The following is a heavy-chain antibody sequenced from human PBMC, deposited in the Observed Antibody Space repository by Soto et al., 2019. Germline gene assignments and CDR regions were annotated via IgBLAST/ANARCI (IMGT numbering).Heavy chain of an antibody. J-gene: IGHJ4*02. CDR2: MSYDGTNK. Sequence: QVQLVESGGGVVQPGRSLRLSCAASGFTFTNYGLHWVRQAPGKGLEWVAIMSYDGTNKYYADSVQGRFTLSRDTSKNTRYLQMNSLRTEDTAVYYCVRSRIQLWSFQSPFEYWGQGTLVTVSS. V-gene: IGHV3-30-3*01. D-gene: IGHD5-18*01. CDR1: GFTFTNYG. CDR3: VRSRIQLWSFQSPFEY.